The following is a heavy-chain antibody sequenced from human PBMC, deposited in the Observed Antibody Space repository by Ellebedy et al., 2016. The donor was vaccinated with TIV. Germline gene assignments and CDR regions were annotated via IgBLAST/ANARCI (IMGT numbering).Heavy chain of an antibody. V-gene: IGHV1-46*01. D-gene: IGHD3-22*01. CDR1: GYRFTKYY. Sequence: ASVKVSCKASGYRFTKYYMHWVRQAPGQGLEWMGIINPSYGGTNYAQKFQGRLTMTTDTSTNTDYMELRSLRSDDTAVYYCAREEMYFYDSAGFYYGSHGMDVWGQGTTVIVSS. CDR3: AREEMYFYDSAGFYYGSHGMDV. J-gene: IGHJ6*02. CDR2: INPSYGGT.